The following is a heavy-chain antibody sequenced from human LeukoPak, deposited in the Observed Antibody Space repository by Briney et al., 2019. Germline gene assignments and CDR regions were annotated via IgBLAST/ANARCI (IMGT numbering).Heavy chain of an antibody. CDR2: IWYDGSNK. CDR1: GFTFSSYG. CDR3: AVNWGSHFDY. V-gene: IGHV3-33*01. J-gene: IGHJ4*02. Sequence: GGSLRLSCAASGFTFSSYGMHWVRQAPGKGLEWVAVIWYDGSNKYYADSVKGRFTISRDNSKNTLYLQMNSLRAEDTAEYYCAVNWGSHFDYWGQGTLVTVSS. D-gene: IGHD7-27*01.